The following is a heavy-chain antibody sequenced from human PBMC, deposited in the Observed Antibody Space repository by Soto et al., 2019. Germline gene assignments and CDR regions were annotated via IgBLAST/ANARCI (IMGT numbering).Heavy chain of an antibody. CDR2: IYPGDSDT. J-gene: IGHJ3*02. CDR1: GYSFTSYC. CDR3: SRQGEGDTSYVYDI. Sequence: GESLKISCKGSGYSFTSYCICCVRQMPGKGLEWMGIIYPGDSDTRYSPSFQGQVTISADKSISTAYLQWSSLKASDTAMYYCSRQGEGDTSYVYDIWGQGTMVTVSS. D-gene: IGHD1-26*01. V-gene: IGHV5-51*01.